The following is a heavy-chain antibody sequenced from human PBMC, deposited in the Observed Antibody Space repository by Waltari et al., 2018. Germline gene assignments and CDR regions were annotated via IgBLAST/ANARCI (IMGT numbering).Heavy chain of an antibody. CDR3: ARDHKLGIYGY. CDR1: GYSISSGYY. Sequence: QVQLQESGPGLVKPSETLSLTCTVSGYSISSGYYWGWIRQPPGKGLEWIGTIDHSGSTYYNPSLKSRVIISVDKSKNQFSLRLSSVTAADTAVYYCARDHKLGIYGYWGQGTLVTVSS. V-gene: IGHV4-38-2*02. D-gene: IGHD7-27*01. CDR2: IDHSGST. J-gene: IGHJ4*02.